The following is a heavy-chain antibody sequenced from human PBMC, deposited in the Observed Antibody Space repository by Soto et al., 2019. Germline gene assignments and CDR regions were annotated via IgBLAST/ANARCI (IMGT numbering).Heavy chain of an antibody. CDR3: ARLEVVRGVNPYYYGMDV. Sequence: GESLKISCKGSGYSFTSYWIRWVRQMPGKGLEWMGRIDPSDSYTNYSPSFQGHVTTSADKSISTAYLQWSSLKASDTAMYYCARLEVVRGVNPYYYGMDVWGQGTTVTVSS. CDR2: IDPSDSYT. V-gene: IGHV5-10-1*01. D-gene: IGHD3-10*01. J-gene: IGHJ6*02. CDR1: GYSFTSYW.